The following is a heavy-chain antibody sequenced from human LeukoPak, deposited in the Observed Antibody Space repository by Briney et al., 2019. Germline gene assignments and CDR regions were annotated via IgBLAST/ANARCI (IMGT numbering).Heavy chain of an antibody. J-gene: IGHJ3*02. D-gene: IGHD3-22*01. CDR3: ARRSTKVITMIVVRGAFDI. V-gene: IGHV4-34*01. CDR2: INHSGST. Sequence: PSETLSLTCAVYDGSFSGYYWSRIRQPPGKGLEWIGEINHSGSTNYNPSLKSRVTISVDTSKNQFSLKLSSVTAADTAVYYCARRSTKVITMIVVRGAFDIWGQGTMVTVSS. CDR1: DGSFSGYY.